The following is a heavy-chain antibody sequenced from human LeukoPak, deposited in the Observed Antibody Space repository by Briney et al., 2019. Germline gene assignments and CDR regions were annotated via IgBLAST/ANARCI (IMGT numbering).Heavy chain of an antibody. Sequence: PGGSQRLSCVASGFRVSNYGMHWVRQAPGKGLEWVAIIWYDGSNKDYGDSVKGRFTISRDESRNTLYLHMNSLRVEDTAVYYCARVLGGIVPDAFDIWGQGTKVTVSS. CDR3: ARVLGGIVPDAFDI. V-gene: IGHV3-33*01. CDR1: GFRVSNYG. D-gene: IGHD3-16*01. CDR2: IWYDGSNK. J-gene: IGHJ3*02.